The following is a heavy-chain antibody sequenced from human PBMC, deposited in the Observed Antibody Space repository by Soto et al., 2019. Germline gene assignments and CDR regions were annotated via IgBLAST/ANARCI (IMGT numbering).Heavy chain of an antibody. CDR3: AREGLLLLPDY. D-gene: IGHD3-22*01. J-gene: IGHJ4*02. Sequence: ASVKVSCKASGYTFTNNDVCWVRQTPGQGLEWMGWISPYSGKTNYARKFQGRVTMTTDTSTSTAYMEVRSLTSDDTAVYYCAREGLLLLPDYWGQGALVTVSS. V-gene: IGHV1-18*01. CDR1: GYTFTNND. CDR2: ISPYSGKT.